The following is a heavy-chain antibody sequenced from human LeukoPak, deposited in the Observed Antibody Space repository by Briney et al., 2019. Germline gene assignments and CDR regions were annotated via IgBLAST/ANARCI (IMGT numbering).Heavy chain of an antibody. CDR3: ARLNYGSATYYYYYMDV. V-gene: IGHV4-39*01. CDR1: GGSISSSSYY. J-gene: IGHJ6*03. CDR2: IYYSGST. Sequence: SETLSLTCTVSGGSISSSSYYWGWIRQPPGKGLEWIGSIYYSGSTYYNPSLKSRVTISVDTSKNQFSLKLSSVTAADTAVYYCARLNYGSATYYYYYMDVWGKGTTVTISS. D-gene: IGHD3-10*01.